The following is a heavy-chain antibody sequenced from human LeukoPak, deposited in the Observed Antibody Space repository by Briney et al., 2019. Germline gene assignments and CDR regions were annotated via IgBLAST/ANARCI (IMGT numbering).Heavy chain of an antibody. Sequence: SETLSLTCTISGGSINNYYWSWIRQSPEKGLELIGYIYSTGITNYNPSLKSRVAISVDTSRNQFSLRLTSVTAADRAIFYCARGGLFAFDIWGQGTTVIVSS. CDR3: ARGGLFAFDI. J-gene: IGHJ3*02. CDR1: GGSINNYY. V-gene: IGHV4-59*01. CDR2: IYSTGIT.